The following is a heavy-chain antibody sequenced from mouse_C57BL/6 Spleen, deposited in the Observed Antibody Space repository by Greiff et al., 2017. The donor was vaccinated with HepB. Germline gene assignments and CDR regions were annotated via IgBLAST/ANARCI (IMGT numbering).Heavy chain of an antibody. CDR2: ISSGSSTI. CDR1: GFTFSDYG. D-gene: IGHD2-4*01. V-gene: IGHV5-17*01. Sequence: EVQRVESGGGLVKPGGSLKLSCAASGFTFSDYGMHWVRQAPEKGLEWVAYISSGSSTIYYADTVKGRFTISRDNAKNTLFLQMTSLRSEDTAMYYCARQCYDYDPFAYWGQGTLVTVSA. CDR3: ARQCYDYDPFAY. J-gene: IGHJ3*01.